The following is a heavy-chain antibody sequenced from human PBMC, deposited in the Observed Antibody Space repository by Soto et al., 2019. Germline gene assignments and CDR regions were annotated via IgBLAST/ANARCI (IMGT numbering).Heavy chain of an antibody. Sequence: SVKVSCKASGGTFSSYAISWARQAPGQGLEWMGGIIPIFGTANYAQKFQGRVTITADESTSTAYMELSSLRSEDTAVYYCAASPLRLYSYGPQQWLVTAFWGQGTLVTVSS. CDR2: IIPIFGTA. V-gene: IGHV1-69*13. CDR1: GGTFSSYA. J-gene: IGHJ4*02. D-gene: IGHD5-18*01. CDR3: AASPLRLYSYGPQQWLVTAF.